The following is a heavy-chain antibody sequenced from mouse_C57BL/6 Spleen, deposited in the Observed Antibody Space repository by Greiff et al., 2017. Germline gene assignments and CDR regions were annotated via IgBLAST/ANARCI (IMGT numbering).Heavy chain of an antibody. V-gene: IGHV7-3*01. Sequence: EVKVVESGGGLVQPGGSLSLSCAASGFTFTDYYMSWVRQPPGKALEWLGFIRNKANGYTTEYSASVKGRFTISRDNSQSILYLQMNALRAEDSATYCCARYYYGNYAMDYWGQGTSVTVSS. CDR3: ARYYYGNYAMDY. D-gene: IGHD1-1*01. J-gene: IGHJ4*01. CDR1: GFTFTDYY. CDR2: IRNKANGYTT.